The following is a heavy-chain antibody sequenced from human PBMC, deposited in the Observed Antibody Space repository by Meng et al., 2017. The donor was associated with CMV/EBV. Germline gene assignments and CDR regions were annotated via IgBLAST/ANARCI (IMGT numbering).Heavy chain of an antibody. Sequence: KVSCKGSGYTFTSYWIVWVRQMPGKGLEWMGLIYPGDSDTKYSPSFQGQVTISADKSISTAYLQWSSLKASDTAIYYCARRRSSSRWFVPWGQGTQVTVSS. CDR2: IYPGDSDT. CDR1: GYTFTSYW. D-gene: IGHD6-6*01. CDR3: ARRRSSSRWFVP. J-gene: IGHJ5*02. V-gene: IGHV5-51*01.